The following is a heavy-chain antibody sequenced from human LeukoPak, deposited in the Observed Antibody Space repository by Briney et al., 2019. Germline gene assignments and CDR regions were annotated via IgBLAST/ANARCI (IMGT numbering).Heavy chain of an antibody. V-gene: IGHV4-39*01. CDR2: IYYSGCT. CDR3: ARLYYDSSGYYQICYFDY. CDR1: GGSISSSSYY. J-gene: IGHJ4*02. Sequence: SETLSLTCTVSGGSISSSSYYWGWIRQPPGKGLEWIGSIYYSGCTYYNPSLKSRVTISVDTSKNQFSLNLSSVTAADTAVYYCARLYYDSSGYYQICYFDYWGQGTMVTVSS. D-gene: IGHD3-22*01.